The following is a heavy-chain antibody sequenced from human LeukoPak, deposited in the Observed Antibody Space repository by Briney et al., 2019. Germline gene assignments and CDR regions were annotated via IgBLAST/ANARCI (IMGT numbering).Heavy chain of an antibody. CDR3: ARGFGYSYGRGYDY. D-gene: IGHD5-18*01. CDR1: NGSITNYY. Sequence: PSETLSLTCTVSNGSITNYYWSWIRQPPGKGLELIGYIYYSGSTNYNPSLKGRVTISVDTSKNQFSLGLTSVSAADTAVYYCARGFGYSYGRGYDYWGQGTLVTVSS. CDR2: IYYSGST. V-gene: IGHV4-59*01. J-gene: IGHJ4*02.